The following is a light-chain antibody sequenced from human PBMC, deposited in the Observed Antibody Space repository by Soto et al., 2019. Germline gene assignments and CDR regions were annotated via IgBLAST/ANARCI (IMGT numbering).Light chain of an antibody. V-gene: IGKV3-15*01. Sequence: EMVMTQSPATLSVSPGERATLSCRASQSVSDNLAWYQQKPGQAPRLLIYGASTRATVIPARFSGSGSGTEFTLTISSLQSEDFAVYYCQQYNKWPPITFGQGTRLEIK. CDR3: QQYNKWPPIT. CDR1: QSVSDN. J-gene: IGKJ5*01. CDR2: GAS.